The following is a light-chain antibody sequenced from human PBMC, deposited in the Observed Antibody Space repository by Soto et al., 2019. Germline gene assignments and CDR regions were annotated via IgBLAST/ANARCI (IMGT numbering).Light chain of an antibody. Sequence: DVVMTQTPLSSPVALGQPASLSCRSSQSLAHSNGNTYLSWLQQRPGQPPRLLIYKVSNRLSGVPDRFSGSGAGTDFTLNISRVDAEDVGVYYCMQATHFPRTFGQGTKVEIK. CDR3: MQATHFPRT. J-gene: IGKJ1*01. V-gene: IGKV2-24*01. CDR1: QSLAHSNGNTY. CDR2: KVS.